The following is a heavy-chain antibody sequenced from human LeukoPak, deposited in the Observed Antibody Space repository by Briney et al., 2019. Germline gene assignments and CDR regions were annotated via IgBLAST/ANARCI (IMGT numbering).Heavy chain of an antibody. CDR1: GASISSYY. J-gene: IGHJ3*02. Sequence: SETLSLTCTVSGASISSYYWSWIRQPPGQGLEWIGYMYYSGSTNYNPSLKRRVSISVDTSKNQFSLNLRSVTAADTAVYYCARGAYCGGDCYSYPHDAFDIWGQGTMVTVSP. CDR3: ARGAYCGGDCYSYPHDAFDI. CDR2: MYYSGST. V-gene: IGHV4-59*01. D-gene: IGHD2-21*02.